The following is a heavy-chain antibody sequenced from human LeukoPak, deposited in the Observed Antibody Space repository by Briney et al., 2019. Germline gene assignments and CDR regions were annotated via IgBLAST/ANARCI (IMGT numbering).Heavy chain of an antibody. J-gene: IGHJ6*02. Sequence: ASVKASCKASGYTFTSYYMHWVRQAPGQGLEWMGIINPSGGSTSYAQKFQGRVTMTRDTSTSTVYMELSSLRSEDTAVYYCAREYSSSSRDYYYGMDVWGQGTTVTVSS. CDR1: GYTFTSYY. D-gene: IGHD6-6*01. CDR2: INPSGGST. CDR3: AREYSSSSRDYYYGMDV. V-gene: IGHV1-46*01.